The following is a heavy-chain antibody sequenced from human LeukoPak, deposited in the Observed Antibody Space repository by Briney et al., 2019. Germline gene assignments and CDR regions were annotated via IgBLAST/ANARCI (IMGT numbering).Heavy chain of an antibody. CDR2: IYYSGTT. CDR1: GGSISSSTYS. D-gene: IGHD3-22*01. Sequence: SETLSLTCTVSGGSISSSTYSWGWIRQPPGKGLEWIGNIYYSGTTYYNASLKSRVTVSVDTSKNQFSLKLSSVTAADTAVYYCAGQTYYYDSSGYSFEGPGVDYWGQGTLVTVSS. J-gene: IGHJ4*02. CDR3: AGQTYYYDSSGYSFEGPGVDY. V-gene: IGHV4-39*01.